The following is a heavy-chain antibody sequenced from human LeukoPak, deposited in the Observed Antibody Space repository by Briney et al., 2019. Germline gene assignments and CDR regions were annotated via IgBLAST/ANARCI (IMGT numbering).Heavy chain of an antibody. CDR1: GAYIGTYY. D-gene: IGHD2-2*01. J-gene: IGHJ6*02. CDR3: TGHDVVPVIGHGMAD. Sequence: SETLSLTCTVSGAYIGTYYWSWIRQPPGKGLEWIGYISQNGYTLYTPSLKSRVTISRDTSENQFSLILSSVTAADTAVYYCTGHDVVPVIGHGMADWGQGTTVTVSS. V-gene: IGHV4-59*08. CDR2: ISQNGYT.